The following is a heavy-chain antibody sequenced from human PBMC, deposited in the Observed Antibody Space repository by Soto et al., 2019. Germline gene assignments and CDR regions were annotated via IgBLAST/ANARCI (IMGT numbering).Heavy chain of an antibody. CDR3: ARDRPGIKTYEAFDI. D-gene: IGHD1-20*01. CDR1: GDTFTSYD. CDR2: MSPNTGTI. J-gene: IGHJ3*02. V-gene: IGHV1-8*01. Sequence: ASVKVSCKASGDTFTSYDINWVRQATGQGPEWMGWMSPNTGTIAYAQKFQGRVTMTRNTSTSTAYMTLSSLRSEDTAVYYCARDRPGIKTYEAFDIWGQGTTVTVSS.